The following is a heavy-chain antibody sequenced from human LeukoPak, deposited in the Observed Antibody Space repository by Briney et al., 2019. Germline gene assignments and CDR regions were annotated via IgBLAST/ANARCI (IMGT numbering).Heavy chain of an antibody. D-gene: IGHD3-10*01. CDR3: ARDRVLLWFGEPYNWFDP. Sequence: GGSLRLSCAASGFTFSSYSMNWVRQAPGKGLEWVSYISSSSSTIYYADSVKGRFTISRDNAKNSLYLQMNSLRAEDTAVYYCARDRVLLWFGEPYNWFDPWGQGTLVTVSS. CDR1: GFTFSSYS. CDR2: ISSSSSTI. V-gene: IGHV3-48*04. J-gene: IGHJ5*02.